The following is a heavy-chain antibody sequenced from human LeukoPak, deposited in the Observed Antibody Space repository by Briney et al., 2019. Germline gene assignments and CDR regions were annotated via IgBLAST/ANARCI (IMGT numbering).Heavy chain of an antibody. D-gene: IGHD3-10*01. Sequence: SETLSLTCTVSGGSISSYYWSWIRQPPGKGLEWIGYIYYSGSTNYNPSLKSRVTISVDTSKNQFSLKLSSVTAADTAVYYCAREMEDKSFSFGELRKNYYYYMDVWGKGTTVTVSS. CDR3: AREMEDKSFSFGELRKNYYYYMDV. CDR1: GGSISSYY. V-gene: IGHV4-59*12. CDR2: IYYSGST. J-gene: IGHJ6*03.